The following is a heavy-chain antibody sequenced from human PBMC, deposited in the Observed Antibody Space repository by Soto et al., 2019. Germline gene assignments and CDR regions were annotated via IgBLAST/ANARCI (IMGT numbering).Heavy chain of an antibody. Sequence: GESLKISCAASGFTFSSYAMHWVRQAPGKGLEWVAVISYDGSNKYYADSVEGRFTISRDNSKNTLYLQMNSLRAEDTAVYYCERHRDTMIAVVTPPGYWGQGTLVTVSS. V-gene: IGHV3-30-3*01. CDR1: GFTFSSYA. D-gene: IGHD3-22*01. CDR2: ISYDGSNK. CDR3: ERHRDTMIAVVTPPGY. J-gene: IGHJ4*02.